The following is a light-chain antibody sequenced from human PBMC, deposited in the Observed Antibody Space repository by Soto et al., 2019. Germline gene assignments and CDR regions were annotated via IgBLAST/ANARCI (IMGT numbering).Light chain of an antibody. V-gene: IGKV3D-20*02. CDR3: QQRSNWLT. J-gene: IGKJ5*01. CDR2: DAS. CDR1: QSFSSIY. Sequence: EISFTQSPDTPSFSPGERATLSCRASQSFSSIYLAWYQQKPGQAPRLLIYDASNRATGIPARFSGSGSGTDFTLTISSLEPEDFAVYYCQQRSNWLTFGQGTRLEIK.